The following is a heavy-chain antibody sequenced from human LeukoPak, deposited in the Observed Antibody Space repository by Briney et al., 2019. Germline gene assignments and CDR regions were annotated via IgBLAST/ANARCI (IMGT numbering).Heavy chain of an antibody. J-gene: IGHJ4*02. CDR3: AKGTYGSTPFDY. D-gene: IGHD3-10*01. V-gene: IGHV3-23*01. CDR1: GFSFSNYA. Sequence: GGSLRLSCTASGFSFSNYAMSWVRQAPGKGLEWVSAISGSGGNTYYADSAKGRFTISRDNSKNTLYLQMNNLRAEDTAVYYCAKGTYGSTPFDYWGQGTLVTVSS. CDR2: ISGSGGNT.